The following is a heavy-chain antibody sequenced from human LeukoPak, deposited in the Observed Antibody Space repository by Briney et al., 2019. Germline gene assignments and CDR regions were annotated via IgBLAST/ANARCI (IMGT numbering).Heavy chain of an antibody. Sequence: SETLSLTCSVSGGSISSYYWSWIRQPAGKGLEWIGRIYTGGNTNYNPSLKSRITLSVDTSKKQFSLKLSSVTAADTAVYYCARLRGATSPAWDIWGQGTMVTVSS. CDR1: GGSISSYY. D-gene: IGHD1-26*01. J-gene: IGHJ3*02. CDR2: IYTGGNT. CDR3: ARLRGATSPAWDI. V-gene: IGHV4-4*07.